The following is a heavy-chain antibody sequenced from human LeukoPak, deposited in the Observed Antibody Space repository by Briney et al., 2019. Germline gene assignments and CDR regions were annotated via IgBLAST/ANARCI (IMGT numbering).Heavy chain of an antibody. CDR2: IYYSGST. CDR3: ASPSGWYGDAFVI. D-gene: IGHD6-19*01. V-gene: IGHV4-39*01. J-gene: IGHJ3*02. Sequence: SETLSLTCTVSGGSISSSSYYWGWIRQPPGKGLEWIGSIYYSGSTYYNPSLKSRVTISVDTSKNQFSLKLSSVTAADTAVYYCASPSGWYGDAFVIWGQGTMVTVSS. CDR1: GGSISSSSYY.